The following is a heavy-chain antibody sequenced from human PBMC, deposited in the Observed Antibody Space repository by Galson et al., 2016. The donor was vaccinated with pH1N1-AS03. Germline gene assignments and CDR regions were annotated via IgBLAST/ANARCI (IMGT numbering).Heavy chain of an antibody. CDR3: ARRISVTCRECYS. D-gene: IGHD6-19*01. J-gene: IGHJ4*02. V-gene: IGHV5-51*01. CDR1: AYAFANYW. Sequence: QSGAEVKKPGESLKISCKASAYAFANYWIVWVRPMPGKGLEWMGIMYPANFDTRYSPSFQGHVTISADTSINTAYLLWSSLRASHTALYYCARRISVTCRECYSWGQGTRVTVSS. CDR2: MYPANFDT.